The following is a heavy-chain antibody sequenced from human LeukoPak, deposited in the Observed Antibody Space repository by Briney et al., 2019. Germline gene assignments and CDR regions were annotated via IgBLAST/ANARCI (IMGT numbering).Heavy chain of an antibody. CDR3: ARDGVVTMELDF. D-gene: IGHD3-10*01. CDR1: GVSISSSNSY. J-gene: IGHJ4*02. Sequence: SESLSLTCTVSGVSISSSNSYWGWIRQPPGKGLEWIGSIYYSGNTYYNPSLKSRATISLDTSNNQFSLNLKSVTAADTAMYYCARDGVVTMELDFWGQGTLVTVSS. CDR2: IYYSGNT. V-gene: IGHV4-39*07.